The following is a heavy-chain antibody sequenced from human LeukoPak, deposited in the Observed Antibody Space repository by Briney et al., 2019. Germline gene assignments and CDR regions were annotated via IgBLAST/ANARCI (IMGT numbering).Heavy chain of an antibody. D-gene: IGHD3-3*02. Sequence: GKSLRLSCAASGFTFSSYGMHWVRQAPGKGLEWVAVIWYDGSNKYYADSVKGRFTISRDNSKNTLYLQMNSLRAEDTAVYYCASYVLGDAFDIWGQGTMLTVSS. CDR2: IWYDGSNK. J-gene: IGHJ3*02. V-gene: IGHV3-33*01. CDR1: GFTFSSYG. CDR3: ASYVLGDAFDI.